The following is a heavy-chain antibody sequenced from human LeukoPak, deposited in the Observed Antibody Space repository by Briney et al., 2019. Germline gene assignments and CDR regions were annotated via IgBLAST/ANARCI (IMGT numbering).Heavy chain of an antibody. CDR3: ARDRTGGRNFDY. D-gene: IGHD1-26*01. CDR2: IIPIFGTA. J-gene: IGHJ4*02. V-gene: IGHV1-69*06. CDR1: GGTFSSYA. Sequence: SVKVSCKASGGTFSSYAISWVRRAPGQGLKWMGGIIPIFGTANYAQKFQGRVTITADKSTSTAYMELSSLRSEDTAVYYCARDRTGGRNFDYWGQGTLVTVSS.